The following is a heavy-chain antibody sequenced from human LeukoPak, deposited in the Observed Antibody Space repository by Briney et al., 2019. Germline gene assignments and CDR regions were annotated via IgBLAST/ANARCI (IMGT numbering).Heavy chain of an antibody. Sequence: GSLRLSCAASGFTFSNAWMNWVRQAPGKGLEWIGEINHSGSTNYNPSLKSRVTISVDTSKNQFSLKLSSVTAADTAVYYCARSYSNYGIDYWGQGTLVTVSS. J-gene: IGHJ4*02. V-gene: IGHV4-34*01. D-gene: IGHD4-11*01. CDR1: GFTFSNAW. CDR3: ARSYSNYGIDY. CDR2: INHSGST.